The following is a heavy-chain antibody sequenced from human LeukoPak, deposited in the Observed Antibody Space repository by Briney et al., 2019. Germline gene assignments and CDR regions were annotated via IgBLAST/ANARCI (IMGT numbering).Heavy chain of an antibody. J-gene: IGHJ1*01. D-gene: IGHD3-9*01. CDR1: GFTFDDYG. CDR2: IDRNGDST. Sequence: GGSLRLSCAASGFTFDDYGMSWVRQAPGKGLEWVSGIDRNGDSTGYADSVEGRFTISRDNAKNSLYLQMNSLRAEDTAVYYCARGYYDILTGYYNRGYFQHWGQGTLVTVSS. V-gene: IGHV3-20*04. CDR3: ARGYYDILTGYYNRGYFQH.